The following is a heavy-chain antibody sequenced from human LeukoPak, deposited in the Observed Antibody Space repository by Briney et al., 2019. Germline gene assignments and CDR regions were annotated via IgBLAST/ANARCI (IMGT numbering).Heavy chain of an antibody. J-gene: IGHJ5*02. D-gene: IGHD5-24*01. Sequence: SDTLSLTCTVSGGSISSYYWSWIRQPAGKGLELIGRIYTSGSTNYNPSLKSRVTMSVDTSKNQLCLKLSSVAAADTAVYYCARDKMATITRGRVARWLDPWGQGTLVTVSS. CDR2: IYTSGST. CDR1: GGSISSYY. V-gene: IGHV4-4*07. CDR3: ARDKMATITRGRVARWLDP.